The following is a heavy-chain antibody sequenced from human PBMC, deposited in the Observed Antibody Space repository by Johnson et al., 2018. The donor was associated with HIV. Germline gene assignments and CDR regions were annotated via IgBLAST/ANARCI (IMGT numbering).Heavy chain of an antibody. CDR1: GFTFADYC. V-gene: IGHV3-20*04. CDR3: GRAKGNSYYGSGHDAFDI. J-gene: IGHJ3*02. D-gene: IGHD3-10*01. CDR2: INWTGGST. Sequence: VQLVESGGGVVRPGGSLRLSCAASGFTFADYCMSWVRQGPGKGLEWVSGINWTGGSTGYADSVKGRFTISRDNSKNTLFLQLNSLRAEDTAVYYCGRAKGNSYYGSGHDAFDIWGRGTIVTVSS.